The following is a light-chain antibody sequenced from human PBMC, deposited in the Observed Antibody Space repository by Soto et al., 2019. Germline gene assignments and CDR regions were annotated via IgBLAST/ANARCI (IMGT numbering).Light chain of an antibody. CDR1: QALSKY. CDR3: QQLSRYPLT. Sequence: DIQLTQSPSFLSASVGDTVTITCRASQALSKYLAWYQQKPGKAPDLLIYSASTLQSGVPSRFSGSGSETEFSLTIRALQPEDFATYYCQQLSRYPLTFGGGTKVEIK. CDR2: SAS. V-gene: IGKV1-9*01. J-gene: IGKJ4*02.